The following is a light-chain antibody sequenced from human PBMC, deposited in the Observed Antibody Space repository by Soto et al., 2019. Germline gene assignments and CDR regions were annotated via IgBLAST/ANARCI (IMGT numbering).Light chain of an antibody. CDR1: SSNTGAGYD. Sequence: QSVLTQPPSVSGAPGQRVTISCTGSSSNTGAGYDVHWYKQFPGTAPKLLIYGNNNRPSGVPGRFSGSKSGTSASLAITGLQVEDEANYYCQSYDSSLCGFVFGTGTKLTVL. CDR3: QSYDSSLCGFV. V-gene: IGLV1-40*01. J-gene: IGLJ1*01. CDR2: GNN.